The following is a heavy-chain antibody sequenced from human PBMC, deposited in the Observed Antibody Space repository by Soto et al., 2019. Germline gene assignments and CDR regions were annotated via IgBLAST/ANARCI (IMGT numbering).Heavy chain of an antibody. D-gene: IGHD3-3*01. CDR1: GFTFSSYG. V-gene: IGHV3-30*18. CDR2: ISYDGSNK. J-gene: IGHJ6*02. Sequence: GGSLRLSCAASGFTFSSYGMHWVRQAPGKGLEWVAVISYDGSNKYYADSVKGRFTISRDNSKNTLYLQMNSLRAEDTAVYYCAKDGVLRFLEWLFINYGMDVWGQGTTVTVSS. CDR3: AKDGVLRFLEWLFINYGMDV.